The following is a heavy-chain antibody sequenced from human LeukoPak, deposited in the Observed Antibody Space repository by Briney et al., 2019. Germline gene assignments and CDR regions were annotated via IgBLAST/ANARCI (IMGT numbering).Heavy chain of an antibody. Sequence: SETLSLTCAVYGGSFSGYYWSWIRQPPGKGLEWIGEINHSGSTNYNPSLKSRVTISVDTSKNQFSLKLSSVTAADTAVYYCARAPPAGNFDWYYYYGMDVWGQGTTVTVSS. CDR1: GGSFSGYY. CDR2: INHSGST. D-gene: IGHD3-9*01. J-gene: IGHJ6*02. V-gene: IGHV4-34*01. CDR3: ARAPPAGNFDWYYYYGMDV.